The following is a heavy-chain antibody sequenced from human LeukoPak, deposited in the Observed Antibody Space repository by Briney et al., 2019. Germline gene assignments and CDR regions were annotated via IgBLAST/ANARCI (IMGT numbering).Heavy chain of an antibody. Sequence: ASVTVSCKASGYTFTGYYMHWVRQAPGQGLEWMGWINPNSGGTNYAQKFQGRVTMTRDTSISTAYMELSRLRSDDTAVYYCARDRPLYGGNSGWFDPWGRGTLVTVSS. J-gene: IGHJ5*02. CDR2: INPNSGGT. CDR1: GYTFTGYY. CDR3: ARDRPLYGGNSGWFDP. V-gene: IGHV1-2*02. D-gene: IGHD4-23*01.